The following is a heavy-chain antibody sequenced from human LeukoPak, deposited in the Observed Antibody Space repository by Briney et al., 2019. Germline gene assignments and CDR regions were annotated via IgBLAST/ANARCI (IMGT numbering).Heavy chain of an antibody. CDR1: GGSISSYY. CDR3: ARVRYCSGGSCSRYYYYYYMDV. D-gene: IGHD2-15*01. J-gene: IGHJ6*03. CDR2: IYTSGST. Sequence: PSETLYLTCTVSGGSISSYYWSWIRQPAGKGLEWIGRIYTSGSTNYNPSLKSRVTMSVDTSKNQFSLKLSSVTAADTAVYYCARVRYCSGGSCSRYYYYYYMDVWGKGTTVTVSS. V-gene: IGHV4-4*07.